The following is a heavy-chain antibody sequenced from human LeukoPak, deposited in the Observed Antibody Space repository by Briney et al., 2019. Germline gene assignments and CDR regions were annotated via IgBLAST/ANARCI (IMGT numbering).Heavy chain of an antibody. CDR3: AKDQNYYDSSGLFDY. CDR2: ISSTDAGT. D-gene: IGHD3-22*01. J-gene: IGHJ4*02. V-gene: IGHV3-23*01. CDR1: GFTFSSYS. Sequence: GGSLRLSCAASGFTFSSYSMNWVRQAPGKGLEWVSAISSTDAGTYHADSVRGRFTISRDNSKNTLYLQMNSLRAEDTAVYYCAKDQNYYDSSGLFDYWGQGTLVTVSS.